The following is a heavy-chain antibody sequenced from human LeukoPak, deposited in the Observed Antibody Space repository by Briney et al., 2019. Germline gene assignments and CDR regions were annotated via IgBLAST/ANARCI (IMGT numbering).Heavy chain of an antibody. J-gene: IGHJ5*02. D-gene: IGHD3-10*01. CDR1: GFIFSSYA. CDR2: ISDSGGST. CDR3: AKDGVGSGTINWFDP. V-gene: IGHV3-23*01. Sequence: PGGSLRLSCAASGFIFSSYAMSWVRQAPGKGLEWVSVISDSGGSTDHADSVKGRFTISRDNSKNTVYLQMNSLRAEDTALYYCAKDGVGSGTINWFDPWGQGTLVSVSS.